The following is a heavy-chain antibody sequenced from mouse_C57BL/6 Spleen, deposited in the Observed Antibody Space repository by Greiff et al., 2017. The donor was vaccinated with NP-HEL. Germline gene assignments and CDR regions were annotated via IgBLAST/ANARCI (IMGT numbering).Heavy chain of an antibody. CDR1: GFNIKDDY. CDR3: TTGDGYSYAMDY. Sequence: VQLQQSGAELVGPGASVKLSCTASGFNIKDDYMHWVKQRPEQGLEWIGWIDPENGDTEYASKFQGKATITADTSSNTAYLQLSSLTSEDTAVYYCTTGDGYSYAMDYWGQGTSVTVSS. V-gene: IGHV14-4*01. D-gene: IGHD2-3*01. J-gene: IGHJ4*01. CDR2: IDPENGDT.